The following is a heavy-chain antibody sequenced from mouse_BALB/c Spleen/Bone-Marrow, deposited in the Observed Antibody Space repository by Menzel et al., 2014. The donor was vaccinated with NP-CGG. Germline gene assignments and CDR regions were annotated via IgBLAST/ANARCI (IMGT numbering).Heavy chain of an antibody. Sequence: EVHLVESGGGLVKSGGSLKLSCAASGFTFSNYGMSWVRQTPEKRLEWVATISGGGSYTFYSDSVKGRFTISRDNAKNNLYLQLGSLRSEDTALYYCARHAYYDQTEVSFVYWGQGTLVPVSA. V-gene: IGHV5-9-2*01. CDR2: ISGGGSYT. D-gene: IGHD2-4*01. CDR1: GFTFSNYG. J-gene: IGHJ3*01. CDR3: ARHAYYDQTEVSFVY.